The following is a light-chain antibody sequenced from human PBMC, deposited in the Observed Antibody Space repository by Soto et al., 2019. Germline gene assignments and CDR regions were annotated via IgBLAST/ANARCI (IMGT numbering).Light chain of an antibody. J-gene: IGLJ1*01. Sequence: QSVLTQPPSVSAAPGQRVTISLSGSTPNIGNNFVSWYQQLPGTAPKLLMYEDNKRPSGIPDRISGSKSGTSATLGITGLQTGDEADYYCGTWDSSLSANVFGTGTKVTVL. CDR3: GTWDSSLSANV. CDR1: TPNIGNNF. V-gene: IGLV1-51*01. CDR2: EDN.